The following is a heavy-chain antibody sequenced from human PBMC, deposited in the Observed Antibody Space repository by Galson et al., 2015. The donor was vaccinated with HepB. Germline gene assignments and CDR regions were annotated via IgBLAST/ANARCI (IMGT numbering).Heavy chain of an antibody. V-gene: IGHV5-51*03. CDR1: GYSFTSYW. Sequence: QSGAEVKKPGESLKISCKGSGYSFTSYWIGWVRQMPGKGLEWMGIIYPGGSDTRYSPSFQGQVTISADKSISTAYPQWSSLKASDTAMYYYARLPNRYSGSYLFGPWGQGTLVTVSS. D-gene: IGHD1-26*01. J-gene: IGHJ5*02. CDR3: ARLPNRYSGSYLFGP. CDR2: IYPGGSDT.